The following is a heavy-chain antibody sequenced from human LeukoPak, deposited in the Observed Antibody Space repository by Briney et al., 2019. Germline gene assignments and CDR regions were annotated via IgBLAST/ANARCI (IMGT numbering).Heavy chain of an antibody. CDR3: ARYYYDSSGYVFDY. D-gene: IGHD3-22*01. Sequence: ETLSLTCTVSGGSISSYYWSWIRQPPGKGLEWIGYIYYSGSTDYNPSLKSRVTISVDTSKNQFSLKLSSVTAADTAVYYCARYYYDSSGYVFDYWGQGTLVTVSS. J-gene: IGHJ4*02. CDR2: IYYSGST. CDR1: GGSISSYY. V-gene: IGHV4-59*01.